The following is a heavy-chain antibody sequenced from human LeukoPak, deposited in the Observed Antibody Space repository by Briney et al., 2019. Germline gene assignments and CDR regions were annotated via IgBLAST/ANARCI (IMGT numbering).Heavy chain of an antibody. Sequence: GGSLRLSCAASGFTVSSNYMSWVRQAPGKGLEWVSVIYSGGSTYYADSVKGRFTISRDNSKNTLYLQMNSLRAEDTAVYYCAGDGSGSYSAFDIWGQGTMVTVSS. V-gene: IGHV3-53*01. CDR3: AGDGSGSYSAFDI. CDR2: IYSGGST. J-gene: IGHJ3*02. CDR1: GFTVSSNY. D-gene: IGHD3-10*01.